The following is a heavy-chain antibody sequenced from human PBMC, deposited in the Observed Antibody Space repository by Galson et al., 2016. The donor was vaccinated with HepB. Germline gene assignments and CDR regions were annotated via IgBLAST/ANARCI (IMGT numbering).Heavy chain of an antibody. V-gene: IGHV4-30-2*01. Sequence: TLSLTCAVSGGSISSGGYSWSWIRQPPGMGLEWIGYMYHSGSSFYNPSLKSRVTISIDRSHNQFSLRLTSVTAADTAVYFCARARGYDAFSIWGQGTMVTVSS. D-gene: IGHD3-10*01. CDR2: MYHSGSS. CDR3: ARARGYDAFSI. J-gene: IGHJ3*02. CDR1: GGSISSGGYS.